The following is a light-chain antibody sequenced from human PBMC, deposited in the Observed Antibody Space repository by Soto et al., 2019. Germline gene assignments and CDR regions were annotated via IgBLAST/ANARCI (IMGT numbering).Light chain of an antibody. CDR2: GNS. V-gene: IGLV1-40*01. J-gene: IGLJ2*01. CDR1: SSNIGAGYD. Sequence: QSVLTQPPSVYGAPGQRGTISCTGSSSNIGAGYDLHWYQQLPGTAPKLLIYGNSNRPPGVRDRFSGSKSGTSASLAITGLQAEDEADYYCQSSDSSLSGGVFGGGTKVTVL. CDR3: QSSDSSLSGGV.